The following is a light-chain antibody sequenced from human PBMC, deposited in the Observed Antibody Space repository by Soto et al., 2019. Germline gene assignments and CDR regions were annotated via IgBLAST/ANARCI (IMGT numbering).Light chain of an antibody. CDR2: GAS. Sequence: EIVMTQSPATLSLSPGERATLSCRASQNVRSNVAWYQQKPGQAPRLLISGASARAAGVPARFSGGGSGTEFTLTISSLQSEDLAVYYCQQYDNWLLTFGGGTKVGIK. CDR3: QQYDNWLLT. CDR1: QNVRSN. J-gene: IGKJ4*01. V-gene: IGKV3-15*01.